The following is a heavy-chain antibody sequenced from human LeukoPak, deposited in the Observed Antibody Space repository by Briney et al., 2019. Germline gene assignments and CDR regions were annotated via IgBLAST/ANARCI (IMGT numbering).Heavy chain of an antibody. J-gene: IGHJ6*03. Sequence: ASVKVSCKASGGTFSSYAISWVRQAPGQGLEWMGGIINIFGTANYTQKFQGRVTITADESTSTAYMELSSLRSEDTAVYYCARWLTLNYYYYYYMDVWGKGTTVTVSS. CDR2: IINIFGTA. CDR1: GGTFSSYA. CDR3: ARWLTLNYYYYYYMDV. V-gene: IGHV1-69*13. D-gene: IGHD5-12*01.